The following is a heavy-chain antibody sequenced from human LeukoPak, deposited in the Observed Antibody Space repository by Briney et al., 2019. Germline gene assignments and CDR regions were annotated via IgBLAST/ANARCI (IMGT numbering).Heavy chain of an antibody. Sequence: GGSLRLSCAASGFTFSTYWMKWVRQAPGKGLEWVASVKEDGSDKYYVDSVKGRFSISRDNAKNSLYLQMNSLRTEDTAVYYCAKGGHYNFDYWGQGTLVTVSS. CDR2: VKEDGSDK. V-gene: IGHV3-7*01. D-gene: IGHD4-11*01. J-gene: IGHJ4*02. CDR1: GFTFSTYW. CDR3: AKGGHYNFDY.